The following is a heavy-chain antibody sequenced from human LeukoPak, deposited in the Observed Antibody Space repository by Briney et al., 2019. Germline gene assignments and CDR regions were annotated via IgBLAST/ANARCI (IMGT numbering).Heavy chain of an antibody. CDR3: ARGLYVGATTGGAFDI. CDR2: IIPIFGTA. V-gene: IGHV1-69*06. D-gene: IGHD1-26*01. CDR1: GGTFISYA. Sequence: SVKVSCKASGGTFISYAISWVRQAPGQGLEWMGGIIPIFGTANYAQKFQGRVTITADKSTSTAYMELSSLRSEDTAVYYCARGLYVGATTGGAFDIWGQGTMVTVSS. J-gene: IGHJ3*02.